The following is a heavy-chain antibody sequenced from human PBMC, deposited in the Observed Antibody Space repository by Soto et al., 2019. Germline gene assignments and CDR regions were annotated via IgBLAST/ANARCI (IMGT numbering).Heavy chain of an antibody. CDR1: GYTLTELS. CDR2: INPFDGSR. D-gene: IGHD3-10*01. V-gene: IGHV1-24*01. J-gene: IGHJ4*02. CDR3: SRVDPGETSPFDH. Sequence: ASVKVSCKVSGYTLTELSMHWVRQAPGKGLEWMGWINPFDGSRMFAQSFQGRVTFTRDTSTSTVYMELSGLRSDDTAVYYCSRVDPGETSPFDHWGQGTLVTVSS.